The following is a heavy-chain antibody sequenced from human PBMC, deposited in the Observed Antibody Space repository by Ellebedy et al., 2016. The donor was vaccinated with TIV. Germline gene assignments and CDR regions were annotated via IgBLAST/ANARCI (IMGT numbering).Heavy chain of an antibody. D-gene: IGHD5-24*01. CDR2: ISTYNGNT. CDR3: ARDVSEMAPGHYFDY. V-gene: IGHV1-18*01. Sequence: AASVKVSCKASGYTFTTYGISWVRRAPGPGLEWLGWISTYNGNTTYAQKLPGRVTMTTATSTSTVYMELRSLRSYDTAVYYCARDVSEMAPGHYFDYWGQGTLVTVSS. J-gene: IGHJ4*02. CDR1: GYTFTTYG.